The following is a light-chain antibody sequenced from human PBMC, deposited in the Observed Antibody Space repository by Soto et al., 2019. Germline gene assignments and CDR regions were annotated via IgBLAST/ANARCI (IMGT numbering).Light chain of an antibody. Sequence: QSALTQPPSASGSPGQSVTISCTGTSSDVGGHNHVSWYQQHPGKAPKLMIYEVSNRPSGVSNRFSGSKSGNTASLTISGLQAEDEADYYCSSYTSINTWVFGGGTKLTVL. CDR1: SSDVGGHNH. V-gene: IGLV2-14*01. CDR3: SSYTSINTWV. J-gene: IGLJ3*02. CDR2: EVS.